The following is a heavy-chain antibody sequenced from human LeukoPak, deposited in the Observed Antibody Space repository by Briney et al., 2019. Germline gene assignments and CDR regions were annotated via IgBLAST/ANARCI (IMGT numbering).Heavy chain of an antibody. Sequence: PGGSLRLSCAASGFTFSNAWMSWVRQAPGKGLEWVGRIKSKTDGGTTDYAAPVKGRFTISRDDSKNTLYLQMNSLKTEDTAVYYCTTTYYGSGSGYYNYYMDVWGKGTTVTVSS. D-gene: IGHD3-10*01. CDR1: GFTFSNAW. V-gene: IGHV3-15*01. CDR2: IKSKTDGGTT. J-gene: IGHJ6*03. CDR3: TTTYYGSGSGYYNYYMDV.